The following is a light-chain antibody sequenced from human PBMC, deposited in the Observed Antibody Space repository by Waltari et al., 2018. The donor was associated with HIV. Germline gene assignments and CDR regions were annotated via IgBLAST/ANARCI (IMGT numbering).Light chain of an antibody. CDR3: SSYGGSANLL. CDR2: EVS. V-gene: IGLV2-8*01. Sequence: QSPLTQPPSASGSPGQSVTISCTGTSSDIGGYTYVSWYQQYPGKAPKLMIYEVSKRPSGVPDRFSGSKSANTASLTVSGLQAEDEADYYCSSYGGSANLLFGGGTKLTVL. CDR1: SSDIGGYTY. J-gene: IGLJ2*01.